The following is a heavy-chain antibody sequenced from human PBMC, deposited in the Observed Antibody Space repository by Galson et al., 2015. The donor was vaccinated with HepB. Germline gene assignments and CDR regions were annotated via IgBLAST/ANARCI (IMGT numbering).Heavy chain of an antibody. CDR3: ARGEGIVGATYYFDY. J-gene: IGHJ4*02. D-gene: IGHD1-26*01. Sequence: SVKVSCKASGGTFSSYAISWVRQAPGQGLEWMGGIIPIFGTANYAQKFQGRVTITADESTSTAYMELSSLRSEDTAVYYCARGEGIVGATYYFDYWGQGTLVTVSS. CDR1: GGTFSSYA. V-gene: IGHV1-69*13. CDR2: IIPIFGTA.